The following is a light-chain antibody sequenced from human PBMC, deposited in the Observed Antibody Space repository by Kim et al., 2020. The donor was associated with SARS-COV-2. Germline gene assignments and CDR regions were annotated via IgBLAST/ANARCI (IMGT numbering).Light chain of an antibody. CDR1: NTDVGSYNF. Sequence: GPSITITSAGTNTDVGSYNFVFWYQQHPNKVPKLIIYDDNKRPSGISNRFSGSKSDNTASLTISGLQAEDEADYYCCSYRTSNSWVFGGGTKVTVL. J-gene: IGLJ3*02. V-gene: IGLV2-14*04. CDR3: CSYRTSNSWV. CDR2: DDN.